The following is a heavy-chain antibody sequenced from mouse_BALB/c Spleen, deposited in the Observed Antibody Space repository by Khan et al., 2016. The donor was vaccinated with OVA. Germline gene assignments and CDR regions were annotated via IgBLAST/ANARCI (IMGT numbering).Heavy chain of an antibody. CDR1: GYTLTSYY. CDR2: IYPVDGSS. D-gene: IGHD1-2*01. CDR3: ARGYYGYRDY. V-gene: IGHV1S56*01. J-gene: IGHJ2*01. Sequence: QVQLQQSGPELVRPGASVKMSCKASGYTLTSYYIHWVKQRPGQGLEWIGWIYPVDGSSKYNEKFKGKSTLTADKSSSTAYMLLSSLTSEDSAIYFCARGYYGYRDYWGPGTTHTVSS.